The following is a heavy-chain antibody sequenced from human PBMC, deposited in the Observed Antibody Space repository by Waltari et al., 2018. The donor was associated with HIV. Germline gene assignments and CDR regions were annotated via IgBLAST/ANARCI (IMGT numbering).Heavy chain of an antibody. CDR1: GFTFSSYS. CDR2: ISSSSSYI. CDR3: ARDLRVTMVRGVMGY. Sequence: EVQLVESGGGLVKPGGSLRLSCAASGFTFSSYSMNWVRQAPGKGLEWVSSISSSSSYIYYADSVKGRFTISRDNAKNSLYLQMNSLRAEDTAVYYCARDLRVTMVRGVMGYWGQGTLVTVSS. D-gene: IGHD3-10*01. J-gene: IGHJ4*02. V-gene: IGHV3-21*01.